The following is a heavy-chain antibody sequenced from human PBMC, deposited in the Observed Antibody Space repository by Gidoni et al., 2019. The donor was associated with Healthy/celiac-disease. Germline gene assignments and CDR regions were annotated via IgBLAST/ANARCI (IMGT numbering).Heavy chain of an antibody. CDR3: AKVMDDISYYYYYGMDV. J-gene: IGHJ6*02. D-gene: IGHD3-9*01. Sequence: EVQLLESGGGLVQPGRSLRLSCAASGFTFDDYAMHWVRQAPGKGLEWVSGISWNSGSIGYADSVKGRFTISRDNAKNSLYLQMNSLRAEDTALYYCAKVMDDISYYYYYGMDVWGQGTTVTVSS. CDR2: ISWNSGSI. CDR1: GFTFDDYA. V-gene: IGHV3-9*01.